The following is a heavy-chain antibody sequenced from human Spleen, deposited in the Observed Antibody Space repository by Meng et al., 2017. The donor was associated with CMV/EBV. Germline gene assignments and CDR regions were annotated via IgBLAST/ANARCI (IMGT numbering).Heavy chain of an antibody. CDR2: TYYSGST. V-gene: IGHV4-39*07. D-gene: IGHD2-2*01. Sequence: GSLRLSCTVSGGSVSSSSYYWGWIRQPPGKGLEWIGSTYYSGSTYYNPSLKSRVTISVDTSKNQFSLKLSSVTAADTAVYYCARGLRYCSSTSCYGNGWFDPWGQGTLVTVSS. CDR1: GGSVSSSSYY. CDR3: ARGLRYCSSTSCYGNGWFDP. J-gene: IGHJ5*02.